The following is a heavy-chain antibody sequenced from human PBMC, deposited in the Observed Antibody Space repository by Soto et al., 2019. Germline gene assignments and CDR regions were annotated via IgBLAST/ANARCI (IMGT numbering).Heavy chain of an antibody. CDR3: ARGGPFDSSGYYSEYFQH. V-gene: IGHV1-2*04. Sequence: ASVKVSCKASGYTFTGYYMHWVRQAPGQGLEWMGWINPNSGGPNYAQKFQGWVTMTRDTSISTAYMEVSRLRSADTAVYYCARGGPFDSSGYYSEYFQHWGQGTLVTVSS. CDR2: INPNSGGP. D-gene: IGHD3-22*01. J-gene: IGHJ1*01. CDR1: GYTFTGYY.